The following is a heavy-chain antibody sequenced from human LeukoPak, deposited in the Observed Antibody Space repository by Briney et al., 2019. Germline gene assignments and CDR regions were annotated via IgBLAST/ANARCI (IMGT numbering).Heavy chain of an antibody. CDR3: ARDGMQLWLRGYFDL. CDR2: ISAYNDNT. CDR1: GYTFTSYG. J-gene: IGHJ2*01. D-gene: IGHD5-18*01. Sequence: ASVKVSCKASGYTFTSYGISWVRQAPGQGLEWMGWISAYNDNTNYAQKFQGRVTVTTDTATNTAYMELRNLTSDDTAVYYCARDGMQLWLRGYFDLWGRGTLVTVSS. V-gene: IGHV1-18*01.